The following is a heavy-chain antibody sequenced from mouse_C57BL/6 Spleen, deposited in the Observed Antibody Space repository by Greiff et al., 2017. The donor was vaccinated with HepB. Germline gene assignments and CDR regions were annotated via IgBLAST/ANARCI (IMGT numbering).Heavy chain of an antibody. D-gene: IGHD4-1*01. J-gene: IGHJ4*01. CDR2: IDPNSGGT. CDR1: GYTFTSYW. CDR3: ARGKVTGTLYYYAMDY. V-gene: IGHV1-72*01. Sequence: QVQLQQPGAELVKPGASVKLSCKASGYTFTSYWMHWVKQRPGRGLEWIGRIDPNSGGTKYNEKFKSKATLTVDKPSSTAYLQLSSLTSDDSAVYYCARGKVTGTLYYYAMDYWGQGTSVTVSS.